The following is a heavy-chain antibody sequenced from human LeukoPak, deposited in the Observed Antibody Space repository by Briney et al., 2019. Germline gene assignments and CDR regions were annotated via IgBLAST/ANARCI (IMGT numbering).Heavy chain of an antibody. CDR2: ISSSGSTI. CDR1: GFTFSDYY. CDR3: ARELAAAENMDV. D-gene: IGHD6-13*01. J-gene: IGHJ6*02. Sequence: GGSLRLSCAASGFTFSDYYMSWIRQAPGKGLEWVSYISSSGSTIYYADSVKGRFTISRDNAKNPLYLQMNSLRAEDTAVYYCARELAAAENMDVWGQGTTVTVSS. V-gene: IGHV3-11*01.